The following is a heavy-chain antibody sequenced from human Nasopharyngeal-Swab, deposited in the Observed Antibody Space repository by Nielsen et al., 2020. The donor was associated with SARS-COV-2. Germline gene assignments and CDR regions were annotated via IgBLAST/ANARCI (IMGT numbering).Heavy chain of an antibody. D-gene: IGHD3-22*01. CDR3: ASSDYYDSSSYSHFDF. CDR1: GFTFSSYW. Sequence: GGSLRLSCAASGFTFSSYWMSWVRQAPGKGLEWVANIKQDGSEKYYVDSVKGRFTISRDNAKKSLYLQMNSLRAEDTAVYYCASSDYYDSSSYSHFDFWGRGTLVTISS. J-gene: IGHJ4*02. V-gene: IGHV3-7*01. CDR2: IKQDGSEK.